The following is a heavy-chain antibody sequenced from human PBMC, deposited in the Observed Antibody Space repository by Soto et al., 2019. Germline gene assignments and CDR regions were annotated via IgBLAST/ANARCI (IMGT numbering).Heavy chain of an antibody. Sequence: QLQLQESGSGLVKPSQTLSLTCAVSGGSISSGGYSWSGIRQPPGKGLEWIGYIYHSGSTYYNPCLKSRVTISVDRSKNQFSLKLSSVTAADTAVYYCARAGGLGAVAADYWGQGTLVTVSS. CDR1: GGSISSGGYS. CDR2: IYHSGST. V-gene: IGHV4-30-2*01. CDR3: ARAGGLGAVAADY. D-gene: IGHD6-19*01. J-gene: IGHJ4*02.